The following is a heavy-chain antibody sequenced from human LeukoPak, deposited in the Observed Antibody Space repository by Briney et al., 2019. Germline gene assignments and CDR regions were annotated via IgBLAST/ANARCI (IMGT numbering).Heavy chain of an antibody. J-gene: IGHJ4*02. CDR1: GFTFSSYE. CDR3: ARGWFSLHY. V-gene: IGHV3-48*03. CDR2: ISSSGSTI. Sequence: GGSLRLSCAASGFTFSSYEMNWVRQTPGKGLEWVSYISSSGSTIYYADSVKGRFTISRDNANNSLYLQMNGLRAEDTAVYYCARGWFSLHYWGQGTLVTVSS. D-gene: IGHD3-16*02.